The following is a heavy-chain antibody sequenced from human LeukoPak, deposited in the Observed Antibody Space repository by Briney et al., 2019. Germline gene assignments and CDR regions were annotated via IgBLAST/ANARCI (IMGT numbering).Heavy chain of an antibody. Sequence: GASVKVSCKASGYTFTSYAMNWVRQAPGQGLEWMGWINTNTGNPTYAQGFTGRFVFSLDTSVSTTYLQISSLKAEDTAVYYCASSKYSSHYYYFDYWGQGTPVTVSS. J-gene: IGHJ4*02. D-gene: IGHD2-21*01. CDR2: INTNTGNP. CDR1: GYTFTSYA. V-gene: IGHV7-4-1*02. CDR3: ASSKYSSHYYYFDY.